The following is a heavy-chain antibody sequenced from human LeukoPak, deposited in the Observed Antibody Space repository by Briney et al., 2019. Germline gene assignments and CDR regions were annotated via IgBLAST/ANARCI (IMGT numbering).Heavy chain of an antibody. J-gene: IGHJ6*03. V-gene: IGHV4-4*09. Sequence: SETLSLTCTVSGGSISDYYWSWIRQPPGKGLEWIGYIYTSGNTKYSPSLKSRVTMSIDTSKNRLSLKLSSVTAADTAVYYCARESGIASAGYMDVWGKGTTVTVSS. CDR1: GGSISDYY. D-gene: IGHD6-13*01. CDR2: IYTSGNT. CDR3: ARESGIASAGYMDV.